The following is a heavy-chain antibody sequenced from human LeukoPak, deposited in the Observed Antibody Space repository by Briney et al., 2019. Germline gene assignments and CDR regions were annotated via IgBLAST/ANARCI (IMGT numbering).Heavy chain of an antibody. D-gene: IGHD6-19*01. J-gene: IGHJ4*02. CDR1: GFTFNNYA. CDR2: IKQDGSEK. CDR3: GRRPREIAVADY. V-gene: IGHV3-7*01. Sequence: PGGSLRLSCAASGFTFNNYAMNWVRQAPGKGLEWVANIKQDGSEKYYVDSVKGRFTISRDNAKNSLYLQMNSLRAEDTAVYYCGRRPREIAVADYWGQGTLVTVSS.